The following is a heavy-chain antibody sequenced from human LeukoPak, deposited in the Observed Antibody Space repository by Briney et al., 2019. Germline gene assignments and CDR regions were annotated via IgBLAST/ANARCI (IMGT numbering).Heavy chain of an antibody. J-gene: IGHJ6*03. Sequence: SETLFLTCTVSGGFIGSYYWSWIRQPPGKGLEWIGYTYYSGNTNYNPSVKSRVTISLDTSKNQFSLKLSSVTAADTAVYYCARGNELLSYYYYMDVWGKGTTVTVSS. CDR2: TYYSGNT. CDR1: GGFIGSYY. V-gene: IGHV4-59*12. D-gene: IGHD2-2*01. CDR3: ARGNELLSYYYYMDV.